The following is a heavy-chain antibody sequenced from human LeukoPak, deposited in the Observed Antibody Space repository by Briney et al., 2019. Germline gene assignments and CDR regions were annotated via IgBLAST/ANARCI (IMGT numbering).Heavy chain of an antibody. CDR2: IYTSGST. D-gene: IGHD1-1*01. V-gene: IGHV4-4*07. CDR3: ARESNWNDPFDI. J-gene: IGHJ3*02. Sequence: SETLSLTCTVSGGSITSYYWSWIRQPAGKGLEWIGRIYTSGSTNYNPSLKSRVTMSVDTSKNQFSLKLSSVTAADTAVYYCARESNWNDPFDIWGQGTMVTVSS. CDR1: GGSITSYY.